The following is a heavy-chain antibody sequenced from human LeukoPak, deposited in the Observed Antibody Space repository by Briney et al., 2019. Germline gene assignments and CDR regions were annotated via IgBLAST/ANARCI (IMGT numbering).Heavy chain of an antibody. V-gene: IGHV3-48*03. CDR2: ISSSGSTI. J-gene: IGHJ5*02. CDR3: ARDPRPMVRGVILWFDP. Sequence: GGSLRLSCAASGFTFSSYEMNWVRQAPGKGLEWVSYISSSGSTIYYADSVKGRFTISRDNAKNSLYLQMNSLRAEDTAVYYCARDPRPMVRGVILWFDPWGQGTLVTVSS. D-gene: IGHD3-10*01. CDR1: GFTFSSYE.